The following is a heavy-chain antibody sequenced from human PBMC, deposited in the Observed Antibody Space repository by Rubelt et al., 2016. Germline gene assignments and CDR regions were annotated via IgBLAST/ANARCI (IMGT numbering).Heavy chain of an antibody. J-gene: IGHJ6*02. D-gene: IGHD7-27*01. V-gene: IGHV3-11*05. CDR2: ISSSSSYT. CDR1: GFTFSDYY. Sequence: VQLVESGGGLVKPGGSLRLACAASGFTFSDYYMSWIRQAPGKGLEWVSYISSSSSYTNYAGSVKGRFTISSDNAKKSRYLQMNSLIAEDTAVYYCASHPLTGVNYGMDVWGQGTTVTVSS. CDR3: ASHPLTGVNYGMDV.